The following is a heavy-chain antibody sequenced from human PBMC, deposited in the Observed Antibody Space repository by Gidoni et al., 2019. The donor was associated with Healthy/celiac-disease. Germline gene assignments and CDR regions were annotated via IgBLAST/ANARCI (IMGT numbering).Heavy chain of an antibody. D-gene: IGHD4-17*01. CDR2: IYHSGST. CDR1: GGSISSSNW. CDR3: AREEVTTVTTLSPTYYYYGMDV. Sequence: QVQLQESGPGLVKPSGTLSLTCAVSGGSISSSNWWSWVRQPPGKGLEWIGEIYHSGSTNYNPSLKSRVTISVEKSKNQFSLKLSSVTAADTAVYYCAREEVTTVTTLSPTYYYYGMDVWGQGTTVTVSS. J-gene: IGHJ6*02. V-gene: IGHV4-4*02.